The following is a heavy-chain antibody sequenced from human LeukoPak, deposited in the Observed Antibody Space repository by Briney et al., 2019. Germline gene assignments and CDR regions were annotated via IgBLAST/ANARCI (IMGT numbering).Heavy chain of an antibody. D-gene: IGHD2-21*01. Sequence: GGSLRLSCAASGFTVSSNYMTWVRQAPGKGLEWVSVIYSGGGTYYADSVKGRFTISRDNFKNTLYLQMNSLRAEDAAVYFCAKAPVTSCRGAYCYPFDSWGQGTLVTVSS. CDR2: IYSGGGT. CDR1: GFTVSSNY. V-gene: IGHV3-53*01. CDR3: AKAPVTSCRGAYCYPFDS. J-gene: IGHJ4*02.